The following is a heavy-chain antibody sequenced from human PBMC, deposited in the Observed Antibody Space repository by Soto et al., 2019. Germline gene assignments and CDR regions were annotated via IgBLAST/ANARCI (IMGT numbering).Heavy chain of an antibody. CDR3: ATVPLYSSGWPFDY. V-gene: IGHV1-24*01. D-gene: IGHD6-19*01. CDR1: GYTLAELS. J-gene: IGHJ4*02. CDR2: FDPEDGET. Sequence: ASVKVSCKVSGYTLAELSMHWVRQAPGKGLEWMGGFDPEDGETIYAQKFQGRVTMTEDTSTDTAYMELSSLRSEDTAVYYCATVPLYSSGWPFDYWGQGTLVTVSS.